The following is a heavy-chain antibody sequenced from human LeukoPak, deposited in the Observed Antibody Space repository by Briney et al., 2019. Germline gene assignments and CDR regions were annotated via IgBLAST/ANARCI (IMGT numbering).Heavy chain of an antibody. J-gene: IGHJ5*02. CDR2: ISSSSSYI. CDR3: ARATLTNSSSWYFNWFDP. V-gene: IGHV3-21*01. Sequence: PGGSLRLSCAASGFTFSSYSMNWVRQAPGKGLEWVSSISSSSSYIYYADSVKGRFTISRDNAKNSLYLQMNSLRAEDTAVYYCARATLTNSSSWYFNWFDPWGQGPLVTVSS. CDR1: GFTFSSYS. D-gene: IGHD6-13*01.